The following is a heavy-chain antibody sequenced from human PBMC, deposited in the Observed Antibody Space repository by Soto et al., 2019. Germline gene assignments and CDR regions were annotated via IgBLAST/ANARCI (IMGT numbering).Heavy chain of an antibody. V-gene: IGHV3-15*01. J-gene: IGHJ4*02. CDR3: TTQDADGYNQVGFGY. Sequence: EVQLVESGGGLVKPGGSLRLSCAASGFTFSNAWMSWVRQAPGKGLEWVGRIKSKTDGGTTDYAAPVKGRFTISRDDSKNTLYMQMNRLKTEDPAVYYCTTQDADGYNQVGFGYWGQGTLVTVSS. D-gene: IGHD5-12*01. CDR1: GFTFSNAW. CDR2: IKSKTDGGTT.